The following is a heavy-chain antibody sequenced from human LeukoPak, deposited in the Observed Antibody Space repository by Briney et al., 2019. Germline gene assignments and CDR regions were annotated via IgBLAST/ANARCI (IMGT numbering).Heavy chain of an antibody. CDR2: INHSGST. V-gene: IGHV4-34*01. CDR3: ARVGLYYDFWSGYSTPHYFDY. Sequence: SETLSLTCAVYGGSFSGYYWSWIRQPPGKGLEWMGEINHSGSTNYNPSLKSRVTISVDTSKNQFSLKLSSVTAADTAVYYCARVGLYYDFWSGYSTPHYFDYWGQGTLVTVSS. D-gene: IGHD3-3*01. J-gene: IGHJ4*02. CDR1: GGSFSGYY.